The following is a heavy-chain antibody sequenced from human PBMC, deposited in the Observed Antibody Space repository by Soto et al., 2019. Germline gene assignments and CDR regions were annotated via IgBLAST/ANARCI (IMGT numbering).Heavy chain of an antibody. V-gene: IGHV1-46*01. J-gene: IGHJ6*02. CDR1: GYTFTSYY. CDR3: ARQDVDTAMVYYYYGMDV. Sequence: GASVKVSCKASGYTFTSYYMHWVRQAPGQGLEWMGIINPSGGSTSYAQKFQGRVTMTRDTSTSTVYMELSSLRSEDTAVYYCARQDVDTAMVYYYYGMDVWDQGTTVTVSS. D-gene: IGHD5-18*01. CDR2: INPSGGST.